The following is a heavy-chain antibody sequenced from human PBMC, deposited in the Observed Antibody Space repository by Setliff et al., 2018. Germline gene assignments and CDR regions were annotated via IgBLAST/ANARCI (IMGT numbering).Heavy chain of an antibody. D-gene: IGHD3-10*01. CDR1: GGTFSSYA. CDR2: IIPILGIA. V-gene: IGHV1-69*10. CDR3: ARVYYGSGSYLGAFDI. Sequence: SVKVSCKASGGTFSSYAISWVRQAPGQGLEWMGGIIPILGIANYAQKFQGRVTITADKSTSTAYMELSSLRSEDTAVYYCARVYYGSGSYLGAFDIWGQGTMVTISS. J-gene: IGHJ3*02.